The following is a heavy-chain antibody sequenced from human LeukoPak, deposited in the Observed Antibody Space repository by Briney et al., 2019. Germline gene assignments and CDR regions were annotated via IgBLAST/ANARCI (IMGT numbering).Heavy chain of an antibody. CDR2: IYYSGST. Sequence: PSETLSLTCTISGDSISSNYWSWIRQPPGKGLEWIGHIYYSGSTNYNPSLKSRVTISADTSNNQFSLKLNSVTAADTAVYYCARVGAWYSSGWYYFDYWGQGTLVTVSS. J-gene: IGHJ4*02. D-gene: IGHD6-19*01. V-gene: IGHV4-59*01. CDR1: GDSISSNY. CDR3: ARVGAWYSSGWYYFDY.